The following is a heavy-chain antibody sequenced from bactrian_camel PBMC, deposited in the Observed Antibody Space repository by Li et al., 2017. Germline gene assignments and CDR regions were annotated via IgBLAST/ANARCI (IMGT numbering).Heavy chain of an antibody. CDR3: AADPWLQHCSAGHWEYNF. J-gene: IGHJ4*01. CDR1: GSYKRGSMC. D-gene: IGHD1*01. V-gene: IGHV3S31*01. CDR2: IDSDATTT. Sequence: VQLVESGGGSVQAGGSLELSCTVIGSYKRGSMCMGWFRHITGKEREGVAAIDSDATTTNYADFVKGRFTISKDRSNNNLYLQMNSLKPEDTAMYYCAADPWLQHCSAGHWEYNFYGQGTQVTVS.